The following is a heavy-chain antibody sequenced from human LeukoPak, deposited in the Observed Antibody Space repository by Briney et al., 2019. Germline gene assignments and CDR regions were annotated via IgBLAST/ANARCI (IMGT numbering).Heavy chain of an antibody. J-gene: IGHJ6*03. V-gene: IGHV5-51*01. CDR2: IYPGDSDT. D-gene: IGHD3-16*01. Sequence: GESLKISCKGSGYSFTTYWIAWVRQMSGKGLEWMGNIYPGDSDTRYNPSFQGQVTISADKSISTAYLQWSSLKASDTAMYYCARAFYDSVNSYYMDVWGKGTTVTVSS. CDR1: GYSFTTYW. CDR3: ARAFYDSVNSYYMDV.